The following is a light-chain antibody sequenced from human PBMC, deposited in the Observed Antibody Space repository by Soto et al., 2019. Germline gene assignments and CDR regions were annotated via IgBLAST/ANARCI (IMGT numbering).Light chain of an antibody. CDR2: GAS. J-gene: IGKJ5*01. CDR3: QQYEISPPIT. Sequence: VLTQAPGTLSLSADERATVACRASQSVSGSYLAWYQQKPGQAPRLLIYGASSRATDIPDRFSGSGSGTDFTLTITRLEPEDFAMYYCQQYEISPPITFGQGTRLEIK. CDR1: QSVSGSY. V-gene: IGKV3-20*01.